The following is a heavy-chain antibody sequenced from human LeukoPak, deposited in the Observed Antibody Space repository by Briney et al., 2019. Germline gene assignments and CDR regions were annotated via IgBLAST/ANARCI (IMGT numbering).Heavy chain of an antibody. D-gene: IGHD3-22*01. J-gene: IGHJ4*02. CDR2: IYYIGST. CDR1: GDSVSRSSYY. V-gene: IGHV4-61*01. Sequence: SETLSLTCTVSGDSVSRSSYYWTWIRQPPGKGLEWIGYIYYIGSTNYNPSLRSRLTMSVDTSKNQFSLRLSPVIAADTAVYYCARYYDSTGSFDYWGQGTLVTVSS. CDR3: ARYYDSTGSFDY.